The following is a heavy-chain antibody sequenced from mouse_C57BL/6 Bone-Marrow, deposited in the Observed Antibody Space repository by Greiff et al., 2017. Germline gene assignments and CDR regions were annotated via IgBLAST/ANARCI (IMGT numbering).Heavy chain of an antibody. CDR2: IYPGAGDT. Sequence: QVQLQQSGPELVKPGASVKISCKASGYAFSSSWMNWVKQRPGKGLEWIGRIYPGAGDTNYNGKFKGKATLTADKSSSTAYMQLSSLTSEDSAVYFCASNWDWFAYWGQGTLVTVSA. CDR1: GYAFSSSW. J-gene: IGHJ3*01. D-gene: IGHD4-1*01. CDR3: ASNWDWFAY. V-gene: IGHV1-82*01.